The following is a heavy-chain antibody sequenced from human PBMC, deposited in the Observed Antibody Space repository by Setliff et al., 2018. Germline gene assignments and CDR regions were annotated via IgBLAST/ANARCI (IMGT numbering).Heavy chain of an antibody. J-gene: IGHJ4*02. Sequence: GASVKVSCKASGYTFTNYAMSWMRQAPGQGLEWMGWINTNTGNPSYAQGFTGRFVFSLDTSVNTAFVQISSLKAEDTAVYYCARDSRTYYYESSGPHFDYWGQGTLVTVSS. D-gene: IGHD3-22*01. CDR2: INTNTGNP. CDR3: ARDSRTYYYESSGPHFDY. V-gene: IGHV7-4-1*02. CDR1: GYTFTNYA.